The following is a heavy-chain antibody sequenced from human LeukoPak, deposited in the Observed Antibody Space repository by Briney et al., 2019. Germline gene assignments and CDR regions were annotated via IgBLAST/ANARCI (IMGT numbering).Heavy chain of an antibody. D-gene: IGHD3-16*02. CDR1: GGSFSGYY. Sequence: SETLSLTCAVYGGSFSGYYWSWIRQPPGKGLEWIGEINHSGSTNYNPSLKSRVTISVDTSKNQFSLKLSSVTAADTAVYYCARGGEADYDYVWGSYRYDWFGPWGQGTLVTVSS. J-gene: IGHJ5*02. CDR3: ARGGEADYDYVWGSYRYDWFGP. V-gene: IGHV4-34*01. CDR2: INHSGST.